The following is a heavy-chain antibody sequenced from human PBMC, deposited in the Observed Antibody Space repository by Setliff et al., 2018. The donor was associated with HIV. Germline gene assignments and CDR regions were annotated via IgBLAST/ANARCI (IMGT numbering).Heavy chain of an antibody. J-gene: IGHJ4*02. CDR2: IYYSGST. V-gene: IGHV4-39*01. CDR3: ARREYSSSSPPFDY. D-gene: IGHD6-6*01. Sequence: PSETLSLTCTVSGGSISSSSYYWGWIRQPPGKGLEWIGSIYYSGSTFQNPSLKSRVTISLDKSKNQFSLKLISVTAADTAVYYCARREYSSSSPPFDYWGLGTLVTVSS. CDR1: GGSISSSSYY.